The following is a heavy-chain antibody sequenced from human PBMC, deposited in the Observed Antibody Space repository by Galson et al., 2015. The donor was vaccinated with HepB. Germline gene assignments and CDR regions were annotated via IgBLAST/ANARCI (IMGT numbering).Heavy chain of an antibody. CDR2: ISVSGGRI. CDR1: GFTFRNYA. V-gene: IGHV3-23*01. CDR3: AKDQDYSKGEEGYNYYGMDV. Sequence: SLRLSCAASGFTFRNYAMSWVRQAPGKGLEWVSIISVSGGRIDYADSVRGRFTISRDYSKNTLYVQMTSLRAEDTAVYYCAKDQDYSKGEEGYNYYGMDVWGQGTTVTVSS. J-gene: IGHJ6*02. D-gene: IGHD4-11*01.